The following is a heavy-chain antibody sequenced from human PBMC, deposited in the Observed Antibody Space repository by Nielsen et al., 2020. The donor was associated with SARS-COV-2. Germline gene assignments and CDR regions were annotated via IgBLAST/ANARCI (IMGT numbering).Heavy chain of an antibody. Sequence: GGSLRLSCAASGFTFSSYWMSWVRQAPGKGLEWVANINQDGSGKYYVDSVKGRFTISRDNAKNSLYLQMNSLRAEDTAVYYCARGYCSGGSCPTGYWGQGTLVTVSS. D-gene: IGHD2-15*01. J-gene: IGHJ4*02. CDR1: GFTFSSYW. V-gene: IGHV3-7*04. CDR3: ARGYCSGGSCPTGY. CDR2: INQDGSGK.